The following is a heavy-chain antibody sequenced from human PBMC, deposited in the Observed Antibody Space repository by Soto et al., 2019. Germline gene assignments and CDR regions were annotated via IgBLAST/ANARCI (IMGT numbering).Heavy chain of an antibody. J-gene: IGHJ4*01. CDR3: ARDGTQDYYDSSGYSDY. CDR1: GYTFTSYG. V-gene: IGHV1-18*04. D-gene: IGHD3-22*01. CDR2: ISAYNGNT. Sequence: ASVKVSCKASGYTFTSYGISWVRQAPGQGLEWMGWISAYNGNTNYAQKLQGRVTMATDTSTSTAYMELRSLRSDDTAVYYCARDGTQDYYDSSGYSDYWGHGTLVTVFS.